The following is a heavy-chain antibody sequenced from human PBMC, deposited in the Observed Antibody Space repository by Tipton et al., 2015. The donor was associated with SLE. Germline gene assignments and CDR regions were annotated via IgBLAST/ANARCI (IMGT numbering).Heavy chain of an antibody. V-gene: IGHV4-38-2*01. J-gene: IGHJ2*01. Sequence: TLSLTCAVSGYSISSGYYWGWIRPPPGKGLEWIGSIYHSGSTYYNPPLKSRVTISVETSKNQFSLRLSSVTAADTAVYYCARSFTDYGDYIYWYFDLWGRGTLVTVSS. CDR2: IYHSGST. D-gene: IGHD4-17*01. CDR1: GYSISSGYY. CDR3: ARSFTDYGDYIYWYFDL.